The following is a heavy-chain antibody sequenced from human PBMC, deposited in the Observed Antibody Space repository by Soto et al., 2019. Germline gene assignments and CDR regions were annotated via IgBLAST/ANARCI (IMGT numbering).Heavy chain of an antibody. CDR1: GSTFSSYS. CDR3: ARDGGRHSGGIDY. D-gene: IGHD1-26*01. J-gene: IGHJ4*02. V-gene: IGHV1-69*01. CDR2: IIPIFGTA. Sequence: QVQLVQSGAEVKKPGSSVKVSCKASGSTFSSYSINWVRQAPGQGLEWMGEIIPIFGTANYAQKFQGRVTSTADESTSTAYMELSSLRSEDTAVHYCARDGGRHSGGIDYWGQGTLVTVSS.